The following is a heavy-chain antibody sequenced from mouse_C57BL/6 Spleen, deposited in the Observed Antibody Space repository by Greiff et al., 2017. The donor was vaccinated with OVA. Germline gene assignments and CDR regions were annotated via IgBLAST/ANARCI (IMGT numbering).Heavy chain of an antibody. D-gene: IGHD2-1*01. V-gene: IGHV1-15*01. J-gene: IGHJ2*01. CDR1: GYTFTDYE. CDR2: IDPETGGT. Sequence: QLQQSGAELVRPGASVTLSCKASGYTFTDYEMHWVKQTPVHGLEWIGAIDPETGGTAYNQKFKGKAILTADKSSSTAYMELRSLTSEDSAVYYCTRGDGNSYYFDYWGQGTTLTVSS. CDR3: TRGDGNSYYFDY.